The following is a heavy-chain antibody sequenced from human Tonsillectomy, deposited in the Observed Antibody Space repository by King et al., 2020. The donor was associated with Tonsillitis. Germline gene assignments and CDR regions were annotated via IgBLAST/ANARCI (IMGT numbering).Heavy chain of an antibody. CDR2: ISIYNSHT. J-gene: IGHJ5*02. CDR3: ARDGSGNFFEP. CDR1: AYTSTNGG. Sequence: QLVQSGGELKKPGASLKVSCKASAYTSTNGGINWVRQAPGQGLEWMGRISIYNSHTKYEKNFQGRVTMTTDRSTSTGYMELRSLRSDDTAVYYCARDGSGNFFEPGGQGPLVIVSS. V-gene: IGHV1-18*01. D-gene: IGHD3-10*01.